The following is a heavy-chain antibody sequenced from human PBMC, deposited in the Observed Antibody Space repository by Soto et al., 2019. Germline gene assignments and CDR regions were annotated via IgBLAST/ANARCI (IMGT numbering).Heavy chain of an antibody. CDR1: GGSISNNNW. Sequence: PSETLSLTCAVSGGSISNNNWWSWVRQPPGKGLEWIGEIYHSGNTNYNPSLKSRVTISVDKSKNQFSLKLTSVTAADTAVYYCARDKITGLFDYRGQGTLVTVSS. D-gene: IGHD2-8*02. CDR3: ARDKITGLFDY. J-gene: IGHJ4*02. CDR2: IYHSGNT. V-gene: IGHV4-4*02.